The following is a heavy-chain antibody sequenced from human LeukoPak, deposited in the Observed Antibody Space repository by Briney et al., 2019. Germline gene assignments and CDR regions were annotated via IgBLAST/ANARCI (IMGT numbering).Heavy chain of an antibody. Sequence: PGGSLRLSCAASGFTFSSYSMNWVRQPPGKGLEWIGSIYYSGSTYYNPSLKSRVTISVDTSKNQFSLKLSSVTAADTAVYYCARAYYSIISFDYWGQGTLVTVSS. V-gene: IGHV4-39*01. CDR1: GFTFSSYSMN. D-gene: IGHD3-10*01. J-gene: IGHJ4*02. CDR3: ARAYYSIISFDY. CDR2: IYYSGST.